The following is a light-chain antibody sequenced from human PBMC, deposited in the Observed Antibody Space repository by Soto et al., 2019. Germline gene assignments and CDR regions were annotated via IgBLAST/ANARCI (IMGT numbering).Light chain of an antibody. CDR3: HSYDNSLSGHVV. V-gene: IGLV1-40*01. CDR2: DNN. J-gene: IGLJ2*01. CDR1: SSNIGALYD. Sequence: QSVLTQPHSVSGAPGQRVTISCTGSSSNIGALYDVNWYQQLPGTAPKLLIYDNNNRPSGVPDRFSGSKSGTSASLAITGLQAEDETDYYCHSYDNSLSGHVVFGGGTKLTVL.